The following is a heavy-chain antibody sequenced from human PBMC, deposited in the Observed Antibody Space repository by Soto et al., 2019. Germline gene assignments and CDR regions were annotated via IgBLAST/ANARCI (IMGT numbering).Heavy chain of an antibody. D-gene: IGHD2-8*01. Sequence: GGSLRLSCAASGFTFTNYWMHWVRQAPGKGLVWVSRINSDGSSTSYADSVKGRFTISRDNAKNTLYLQMNSLRAEDTAVFYCARDFWRNGVCLDVWGQGTTVTVSS. CDR2: INSDGSST. CDR1: GFTFTNYW. J-gene: IGHJ6*02. CDR3: ARDFWRNGVCLDV. V-gene: IGHV3-74*01.